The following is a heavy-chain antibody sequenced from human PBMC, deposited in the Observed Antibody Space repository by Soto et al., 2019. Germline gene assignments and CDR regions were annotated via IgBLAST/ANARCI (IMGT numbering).Heavy chain of an antibody. CDR1: GSTNFESP. J-gene: IGHJ4*02. V-gene: IGHV1-24*01. D-gene: IGHD3-3*01. CDR3: ATVRLTTSFGVVILAGYYFDY. Sequence: ASVQVSCMISGSTNFESPVHLVGQARGKGPEWMGGFDPEDGETIYAQKFQGRVTMTEDTTTDTAYMELSSLRSEDTAVYYCATVRLTTSFGVVILAGYYFDYWGQGSLVTVSS. CDR2: FDPEDGET.